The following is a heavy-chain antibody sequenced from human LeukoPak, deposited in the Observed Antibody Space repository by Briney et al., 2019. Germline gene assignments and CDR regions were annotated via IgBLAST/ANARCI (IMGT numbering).Heavy chain of an antibody. CDR2: IQNDGKRK. V-gene: IGHV3-30*02. CDR1: GSIFSSHG. D-gene: IGHD1-14*01. Sequence: GGSLRLSCAASGSIFSSHGMHWVRQAPGKGLEWVAFIQNDGKRKDYADSVKGRFSISRDNSKSTMYLEMSSLRAEDTAVYYCAKDFDRNYSLDYWGQGTLVTVSS. J-gene: IGHJ4*02. CDR3: AKDFDRNYSLDY.